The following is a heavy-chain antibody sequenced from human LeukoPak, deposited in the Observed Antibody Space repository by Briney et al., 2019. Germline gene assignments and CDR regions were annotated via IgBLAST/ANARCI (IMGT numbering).Heavy chain of an antibody. Sequence: SETLSLTCTVSGYSISSGYYWGWIRQPPGKGLEWIGSIYHSGSTYYNPSLKSRVTISVDTSKNRFSLKLSSVTAADTAVYYCARRGLTVTPDDYWGQGTLVTVSS. J-gene: IGHJ4*02. V-gene: IGHV4-38-2*02. CDR1: GYSISSGYY. D-gene: IGHD4-17*01. CDR2: IYHSGST. CDR3: ARRGLTVTPDDY.